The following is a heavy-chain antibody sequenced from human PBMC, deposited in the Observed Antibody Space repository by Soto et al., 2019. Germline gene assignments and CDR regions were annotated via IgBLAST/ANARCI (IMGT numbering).Heavy chain of an antibody. J-gene: IGHJ6*03. CDR2: TRPYNGDT. D-gene: IGHD1-26*01. V-gene: IGHV1-18*01. Sequence: QLVQSGAEVKKPGASVKVSCKASGYSFSSYGIIWVRQAPGQGLEWMGWTRPYNGDTNSAQKLQGRVTMTTDTSTSTAYMELRSLRSDDTAVYYCARRAEDLYYYYMDVWGKGTTVTVSS. CDR1: GYSFSSYG. CDR3: ARRAEDLYYYYMDV.